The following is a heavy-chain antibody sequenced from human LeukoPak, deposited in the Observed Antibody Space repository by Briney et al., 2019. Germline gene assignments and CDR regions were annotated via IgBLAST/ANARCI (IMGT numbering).Heavy chain of an antibody. D-gene: IGHD3-22*01. CDR1: GYTFTSYY. J-gene: IGHJ3*02. CDR3: AMSVSMIVVIINYAFDI. CDR2: INPSGDST. V-gene: IGHV1-46*01. Sequence: ASVKVSCKASGYTFTSYYIHWLRLAPGQGLEWMGIINPSGDSTSYAQKFQGRVTMTRDTSTSTVYMELSSLRSEDTAVYYCAMSVSMIVVIINYAFDIWGQGTTVTVSS.